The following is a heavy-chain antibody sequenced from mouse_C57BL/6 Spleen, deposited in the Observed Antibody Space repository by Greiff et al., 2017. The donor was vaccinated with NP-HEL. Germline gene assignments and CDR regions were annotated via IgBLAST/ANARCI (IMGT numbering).Heavy chain of an antibody. Sequence: EVMLVESGGGLVQPKGSLKLSCAASGFTFNTYAMNWVRQAPGKGLEWVARIRSTSNNYATYYADSVKDRFTISRDDAQSMLYLQMNNLKTVDTAMYYCVSLDGYYFAYWGQGTLVTVSA. J-gene: IGHJ3*01. V-gene: IGHV10-1*02. CDR1: GFTFNTYA. D-gene: IGHD2-3*01. CDR3: VSLDGYYFAY. CDR2: IRSTSNNYAT.